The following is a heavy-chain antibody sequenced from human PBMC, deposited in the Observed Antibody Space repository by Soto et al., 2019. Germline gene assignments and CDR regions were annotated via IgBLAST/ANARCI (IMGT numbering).Heavy chain of an antibody. CDR3: TILEMAPAH. CDR2: IKSKSEGETT. CDR1: GLTFSNAW. J-gene: IGHJ4*01. Sequence: EVQLVDSGGGLVEPGGSLRLSCVVSGLTFSNAWMSWVRQAPGKGLEWVGRIKSKSEGETTDYDAPVKGRFTISRHDSNSTLYLQMNSLKTGNTAVYYCTILEMAPAHWGHGTLVTVSS. V-gene: IGHV3-15*01. D-gene: IGHD1-26*01.